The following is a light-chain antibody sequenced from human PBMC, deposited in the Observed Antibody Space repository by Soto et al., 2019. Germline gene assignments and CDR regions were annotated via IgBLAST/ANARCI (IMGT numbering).Light chain of an antibody. CDR3: QQRSNWQLT. V-gene: IGKV3-11*01. Sequence: IVVTQSPATLSLSPGERATLSCRASQSVSSYLACYQHKPGQAPRLLLYDASNRNTGIPARFSGSGSGTDFTLTISSLEPEDCAVYYCQQRSNWQLTFGGGTTVEIK. CDR1: QSVSSY. CDR2: DAS. J-gene: IGKJ4*01.